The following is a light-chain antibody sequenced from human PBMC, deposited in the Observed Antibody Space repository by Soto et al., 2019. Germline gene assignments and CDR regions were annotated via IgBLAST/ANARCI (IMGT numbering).Light chain of an antibody. V-gene: IGKV1-27*01. CDR1: QGISNY. CDR2: AAS. CDR3: QKYNSAPWT. J-gene: IGKJ1*01. Sequence: DIQMTQSPSSLSASVGDRVTITCRASQGISNYLAWYQQKPGKVPKLLIYAASSLQSGVPSRFSGSGSGTDFTLTISRLQPEDVATYYCQKYNSAPWTFGQVTNVEIK.